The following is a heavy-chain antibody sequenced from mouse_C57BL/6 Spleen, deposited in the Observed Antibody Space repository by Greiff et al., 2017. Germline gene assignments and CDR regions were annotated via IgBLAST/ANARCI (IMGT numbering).Heavy chain of an antibody. V-gene: IGHV5-17*01. CDR1: GFTFSDYG. CDR2: ISSGSSTI. J-gene: IGHJ3*01. Sequence: EVMLVESGGGLVKPGGSLKLSCAASGFTFSDYGMHWVRQAPEKGLEWVAYISSGSSTIYYAASVKDRFTISRDNAKNTLFLQMTSLRSEDTAMYYCAREAWFAYWGQGTLVTVSA. CDR3: AREAWFAY.